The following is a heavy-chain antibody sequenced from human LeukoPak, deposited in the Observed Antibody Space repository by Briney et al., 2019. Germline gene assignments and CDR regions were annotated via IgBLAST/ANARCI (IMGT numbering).Heavy chain of an antibody. J-gene: IGHJ6*03. V-gene: IGHV1-2*02. CDR2: INPNSGGT. CDR1: GYTFTGYY. Sequence: GASVKVSCKASGYTFTGYYMHWVRQAPGQGLEWMGWINPNSGGTNYAQKLQGRVTMTTDTSTSTAYMELSSLRSEDTAVYYCARAPYCGGDCYGYYYYMDVWGKGTTVTISS. CDR3: ARAPYCGGDCYGYYYYMDV. D-gene: IGHD2-21*02.